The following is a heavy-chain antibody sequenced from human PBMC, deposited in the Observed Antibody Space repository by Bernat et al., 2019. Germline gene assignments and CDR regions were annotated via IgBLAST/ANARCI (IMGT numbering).Heavy chain of an antibody. CDR1: GFTFSSYI. V-gene: IGHV3-48*03. Sequence: EVQLVESGGGFVQPGGSLRLSCSGSGFTFSSYIMIWLRQAPGKGLEWLANISGGSRAVYYADSVKGRFTISRDNSKNLLYLQMNSLTAEDTGIYYWALDKKDTSGWPIFDHWGQGTQVIVSS. D-gene: IGHD6-19*01. CDR3: ALDKKDTSGWPIFDH. CDR2: ISGGSRAV. J-gene: IGHJ4*02.